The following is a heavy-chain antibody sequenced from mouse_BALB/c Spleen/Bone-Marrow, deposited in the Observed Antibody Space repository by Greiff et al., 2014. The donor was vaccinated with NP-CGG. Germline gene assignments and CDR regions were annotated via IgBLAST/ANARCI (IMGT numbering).Heavy chain of an antibody. J-gene: IGHJ2*01. CDR1: GFTFSNYG. Sequence: EVILVESGGGLVQPGGSLKLSCAASGFTFSNYGMSWVRQTPDKRLELVATINSNGGITYYPDSVKGRFTISRDNAKNTLYLQMSSLKSEDTAMYYCAKNQEAFDYWGQGTTLTVSS. CDR2: INSNGGIT. D-gene: IGHD3-2*02. CDR3: AKNQEAFDY. V-gene: IGHV5-6-3*01.